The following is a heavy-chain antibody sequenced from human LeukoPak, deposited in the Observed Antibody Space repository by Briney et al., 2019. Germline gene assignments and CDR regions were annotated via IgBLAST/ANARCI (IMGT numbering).Heavy chain of an antibody. CDR1: GGSISSSSYY. V-gene: IGHV4-39*01. CDR2: IYYSGST. Sequence: SETLSLTCTVSGGSISSSSYYWGWIRQPPGKGLEWIGSIYYSGSTYYNPSLKSRVTISVDPPKSQFSLKLSSVTAADTAVYYCARHSGYSYGYAYYYYYMDVWGKGTTVTVSS. J-gene: IGHJ6*03. CDR3: ARHSGYSYGYAYYYYYMDV. D-gene: IGHD5-18*01.